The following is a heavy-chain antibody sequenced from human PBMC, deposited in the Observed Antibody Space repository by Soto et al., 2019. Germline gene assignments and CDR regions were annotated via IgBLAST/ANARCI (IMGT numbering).Heavy chain of an antibody. CDR3: VHPRSTVQIPPT. D-gene: IGHD4-17*01. CDR1: GFTFSMFS. Sequence: PGGSLRLSCSASGFTFSMFSMHWVRQAPGKGLEYVSGISSDGGSTYYADSVKGRFTISRDSSKNTLYLQMSSLRAVDTAVYYCVHPRSTVQIPPTWGQGTLVTVSS. J-gene: IGHJ5*02. V-gene: IGHV3-64D*06. CDR2: ISSDGGST.